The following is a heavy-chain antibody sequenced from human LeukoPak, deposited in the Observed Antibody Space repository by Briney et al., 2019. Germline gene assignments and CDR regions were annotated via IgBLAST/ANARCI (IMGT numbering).Heavy chain of an antibody. V-gene: IGHV4-30-4*08. CDR2: SYYSGST. Sequence: SQTLSLTCTVSGGSISSGDYYWSWIRQPPGKGLEWIGYSYYSGSTYYNPSLKSRVTISVDTSKNQFSLKLSSVTAADTAVYYCARELVDCSSTSCPRCYYYYMDVWGKGTTVTVSS. CDR3: ARELVDCSSTSCPRCYYYYMDV. CDR1: GGSISSGDYY. D-gene: IGHD2-2*01. J-gene: IGHJ6*03.